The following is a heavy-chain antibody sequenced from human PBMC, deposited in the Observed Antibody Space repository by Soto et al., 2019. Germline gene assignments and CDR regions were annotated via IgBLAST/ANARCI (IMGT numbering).Heavy chain of an antibody. V-gene: IGHV3-23*01. J-gene: IGHJ4*02. CDR2: ISGSGGST. Sequence: GGSLSLPCAASGFTFISLAMSWVRKAPGKGLEWVSAISGSGGSTYYADSVKGRFTISRDNSKNTLYLQMNSLRAEDTAVYYCAKEDPDIVVVPAAMLLWVQGALVTVSS. CDR1: GFTFISLA. D-gene: IGHD2-2*01. CDR3: AKEDPDIVVVPAAMLL.